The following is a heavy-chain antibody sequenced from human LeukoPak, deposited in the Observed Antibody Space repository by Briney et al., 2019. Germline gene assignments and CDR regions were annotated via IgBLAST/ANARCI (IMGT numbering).Heavy chain of an antibody. CDR3: ARGRRELKYAPDY. CDR1: GGSISSSSYY. J-gene: IGHJ4*02. CDR2: IYYTAGA. Sequence: SETLSLTCTVSGGSISSSSYYWSWLRQHPGKGPEWIAYIYYTAGAYYNPSLESRVSISLDASENQFSLKLSSVIAADTAVYYCARGRRELKYAPDYWGQGTLVTVSS. D-gene: IGHD2-2*01. V-gene: IGHV4-31*03.